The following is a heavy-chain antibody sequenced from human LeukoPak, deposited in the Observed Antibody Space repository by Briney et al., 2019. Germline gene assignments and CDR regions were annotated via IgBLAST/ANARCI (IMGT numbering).Heavy chain of an antibody. CDR1: GGSISSYY. D-gene: IGHD3-22*01. J-gene: IGHJ4*02. CDR2: IYYSGST. Sequence: SETLSLTCTVSGGSISSYYWSWIRQPPGKGLEWIGYIYYSGSTNYNPSLKSRATISVDTSKDQFSLKLRSVTAADTAVYYCARVTGYVIEDYFDYWGQGTLVTVSS. V-gene: IGHV4-59*01. CDR3: ARVTGYVIEDYFDY.